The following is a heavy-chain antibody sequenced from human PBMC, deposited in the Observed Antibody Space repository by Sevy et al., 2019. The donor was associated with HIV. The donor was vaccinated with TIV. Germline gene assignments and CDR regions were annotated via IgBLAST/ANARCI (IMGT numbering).Heavy chain of an antibody. CDR1: GFTFSSHG. V-gene: IGHV3-30*18. CDR2: ISYDGSNK. D-gene: IGHD1-1*01. J-gene: IGHJ3*02. CDR3: AKWNHHEGAFDI. Sequence: GGSLRLSCAASGFTFSSHGMHWVRQAPGKGLEWVAVISYDGSNKYYADSVKGRFTISRDNSKNTLYLQMNSLRAEDTAVYYCAKWNHHEGAFDIWGQGTMVTVSS.